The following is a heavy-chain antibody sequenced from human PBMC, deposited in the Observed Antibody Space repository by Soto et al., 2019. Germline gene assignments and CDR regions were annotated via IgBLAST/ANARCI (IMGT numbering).Heavy chain of an antibody. CDR3: ARRGSGSYYDY. Sequence: EVQLLESGGGLVQPGGSLRLSCAASGFTFSTYAMRWVRQAPGKGLEWVSAISGRGDSTYYADSVKGRFTISRDNSKNKLYLQMNSLRAEDTAVYYCARRGSGSYYDYWGQGTLVTVSS. D-gene: IGHD1-26*01. J-gene: IGHJ4*02. V-gene: IGHV3-23*01. CDR1: GFTFSTYA. CDR2: ISGRGDST.